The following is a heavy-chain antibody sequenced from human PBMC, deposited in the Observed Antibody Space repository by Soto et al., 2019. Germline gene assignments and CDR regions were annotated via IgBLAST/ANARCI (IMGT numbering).Heavy chain of an antibody. CDR1: GGSICGSY. CDR2: VYYTGST. Sequence: PWCTLSLTCSVSGGSICGSYWSWIRQSPGKGLEWLGYVYYTGSTNYSPSLRSRVSISVDTSKNEFSLRLSSVTAADTAVYFCARSVAVPGAHIDYWGQGTQVTVSS. V-gene: IGHV4-59*07. D-gene: IGHD6-19*01. CDR3: ARSVAVPGAHIDY. J-gene: IGHJ4*02.